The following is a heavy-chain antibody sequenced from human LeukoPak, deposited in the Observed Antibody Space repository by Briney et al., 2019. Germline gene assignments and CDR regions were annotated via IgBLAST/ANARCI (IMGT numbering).Heavy chain of an antibody. CDR3: ASPRLGTGTTVRNAFDI. CDR2: INPNSGGT. CDR1: GYTFTGYY. V-gene: IGHV1-2*06. D-gene: IGHD1-7*01. J-gene: IGHJ3*02. Sequence: ASVKVSCKASGYTFTGYYMHWVRQALGQGLEWMGRINPNSGGTNYAQKFQGRVTMTRDTSISTAYMELSRLRSDDTAVYYCASPRLGTGTTVRNAFDIWGQGTMVTVSS.